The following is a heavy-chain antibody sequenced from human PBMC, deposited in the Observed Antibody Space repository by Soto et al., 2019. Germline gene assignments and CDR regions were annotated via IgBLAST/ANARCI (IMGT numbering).Heavy chain of an antibody. Sequence: RGESLKISCNGSGYIFTNYWIGWVRQMPGKGLEWMGIINPADSDTRYSPSFQGQVTVSVDKSISTAYLQRGSLKASDTAMYYCVRPDSTGYYSHWGQGTPVTVSS. CDR3: VRPDSTGYYSH. D-gene: IGHD3-9*01. J-gene: IGHJ4*02. CDR2: INPADSDT. CDR1: GYIFTNYW. V-gene: IGHV5-51*01.